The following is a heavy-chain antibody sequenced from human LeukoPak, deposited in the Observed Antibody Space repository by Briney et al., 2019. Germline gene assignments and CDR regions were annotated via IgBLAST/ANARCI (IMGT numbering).Heavy chain of an antibody. CDR1: GFTFSSYG. CDR2: ISYDGSNK. J-gene: IGHJ6*04. CDR3: AKDHYDTLTGYSVLYYYYGMDV. V-gene: IGHV3-30*18. D-gene: IGHD3-9*01. Sequence: PGRSLRLSCAASGFTFSSYGMHWVRQAPGKGLEWVAVISYDGSNKYYADSVKGRFTISRDNSKNTLYPQMNSLRAEDTAVYYCAKDHYDTLTGYSVLYYYYGMDVWGKGTTVTVSS.